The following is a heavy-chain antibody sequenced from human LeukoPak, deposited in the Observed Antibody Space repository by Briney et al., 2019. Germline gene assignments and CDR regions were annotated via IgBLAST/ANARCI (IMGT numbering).Heavy chain of an antibody. J-gene: IGHJ6*02. CDR3: ARRPVLYYYGMDV. D-gene: IGHD4/OR15-4a*01. CDR1: GYSFTSYW. Sequence: GESLKISCKCSGYSFTSYWIGWVRQMPGKGLEWMGIIYPGDSDTRYSPSFQGQVTISADKSISTAYLQWSSLKASDTAMYYCARRPVLYYYGMDVWGQGTTVTVSS. V-gene: IGHV5-51*01. CDR2: IYPGDSDT.